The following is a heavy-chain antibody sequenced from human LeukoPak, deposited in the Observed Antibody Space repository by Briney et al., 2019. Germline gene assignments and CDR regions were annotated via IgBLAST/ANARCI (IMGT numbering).Heavy chain of an antibody. J-gene: IGHJ3*01. CDR2: IYYSGST. Sequence: SETLSLTRTVSGGSISGYFWSWIRQPPGKGLEWIGYIYYSGSTNYNPSLKSRVTISVDTSKNQFSLKLSSVTAADTAVYYCAIHGVYNWNDYAFDVWGQGTMVTVSS. CDR1: GGSISGYF. D-gene: IGHD1-1*01. V-gene: IGHV4-59*08. CDR3: AIHGVYNWNDYAFDV.